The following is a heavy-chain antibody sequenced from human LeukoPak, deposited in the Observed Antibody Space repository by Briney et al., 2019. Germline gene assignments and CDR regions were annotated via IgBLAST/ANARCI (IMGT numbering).Heavy chain of an antibody. V-gene: IGHV4-34*01. CDR2: INHSGST. D-gene: IGHD4-17*01. J-gene: IGHJ6*02. CDR3: ARVEHDYGDYPYYYYGMDV. Sequence: SETLSLTCAVYGGSFSGYYWSWIRQPPGKGLEWIGEINHSGSTNYNPSLKSRVTMSVDTSKNQFSLRLSSVTAADTAVYYCARVEHDYGDYPYYYYGMDVWGQGTTVTVSS. CDR1: GGSFSGYY.